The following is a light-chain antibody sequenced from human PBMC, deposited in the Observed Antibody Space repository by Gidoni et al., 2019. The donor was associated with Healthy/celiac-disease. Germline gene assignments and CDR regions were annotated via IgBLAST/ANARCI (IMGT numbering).Light chain of an antibody. V-gene: IGKV3-15*01. Sequence: EIVMTKSPASLSVSPGERATLSCRASQSVSSNLDWYQQKPGQAHRLLIYGASTRATGIPARFSGSGSGTEFTLTISSLQSEDFAVYYCQQYNNWWTFGQXTKVEIK. CDR1: QSVSSN. CDR2: GAS. CDR3: QQYNNWWT. J-gene: IGKJ1*01.